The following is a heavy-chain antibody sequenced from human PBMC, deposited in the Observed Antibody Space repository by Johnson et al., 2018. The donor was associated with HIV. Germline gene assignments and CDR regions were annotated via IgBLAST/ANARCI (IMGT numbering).Heavy chain of an antibody. J-gene: IGHJ3*02. V-gene: IGHV3-23*04. D-gene: IGHD3-22*01. CDR1: GFTFSSYA. CDR2: ISGSGGST. Sequence: VQLVESGGGLVQPGGSLRLSCAASGFTFSSYAMSWVRQAPGKGLEWVSAISGSGGSTYYADSVKGRFTISRDNSKNTLYLQMNSLIAEDTALYYCARSRDYDDTSGYYDAFDIWGQGTMVTVSS. CDR3: ARSRDYDDTSGYYDAFDI.